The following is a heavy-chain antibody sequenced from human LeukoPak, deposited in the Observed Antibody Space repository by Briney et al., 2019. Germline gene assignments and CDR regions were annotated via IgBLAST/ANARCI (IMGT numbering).Heavy chain of an antibody. Sequence: PSETLSLTCTVSGGSISNYYWSWIRQPPGKGLEWIGSIYYSGSTYYNPSLKSRVTISVDTSKNQFSLKLSSVTAADTAVYYCARHAPPYCTNGVCLRGFDYWGQGTLVTVSS. V-gene: IGHV4-59*05. D-gene: IGHD2-8*01. CDR2: IYYSGST. CDR3: ARHAPPYCTNGVCLRGFDY. CDR1: GGSISNYY. J-gene: IGHJ4*02.